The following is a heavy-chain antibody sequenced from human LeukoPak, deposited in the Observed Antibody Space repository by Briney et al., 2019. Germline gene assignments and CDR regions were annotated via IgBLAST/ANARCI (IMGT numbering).Heavy chain of an antibody. CDR3: ARTSHVLPDYYGMDV. D-gene: IGHD2-2*01. Sequence: SGPALVHPTQTLTLTCTFSGFSLSTSGMCVSWIRQPPEKALEWLALIDWDDDKYYSTSLKTRLTISKDTSKNQVVLTMTNMDPVDTATYYCARTSHVLPDYYGMDVWGQGTTVTVSS. CDR2: IDWDDDK. V-gene: IGHV2-70*01. J-gene: IGHJ6*02. CDR1: GFSLSTSGMC.